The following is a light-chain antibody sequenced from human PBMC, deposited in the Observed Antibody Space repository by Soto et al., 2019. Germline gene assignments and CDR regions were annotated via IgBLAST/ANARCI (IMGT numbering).Light chain of an antibody. CDR1: SSNIGAGYD. CDR3: QSYDSSLSGVV. CDR2: DNN. J-gene: IGLJ2*01. Sequence: QLVLTQPPSVSGAPGQRVTISCTGNSSNIGAGYDVHWYQQLPGTAPKLLIYDNNNRPSGVPDRFSGSKSGTSASLAITGLQAEDEADYYCQSYDSSLSGVVFGGGTKVTVL. V-gene: IGLV1-40*01.